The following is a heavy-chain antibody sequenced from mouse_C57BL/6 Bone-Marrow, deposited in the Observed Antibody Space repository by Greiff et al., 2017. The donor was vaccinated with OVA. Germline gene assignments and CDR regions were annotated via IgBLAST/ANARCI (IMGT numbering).Heavy chain of an antibody. CDR2: SRNKANDYTT. CDR3: ARFGSSGWYFDV. CDR1: GFTFSDFY. V-gene: IGHV7-1*01. Sequence: DVQLVESGGGLVQSGRSLRLSCATSGFTFSDFYMEWVRQAPGKGLEWIAASRNKANDYTTEYSASVKGRFIVSRDTSQSILYLQMNALRAEDTAIYYCARFGSSGWYFDVWGTGTTVTVSS. J-gene: IGHJ1*03. D-gene: IGHD1-1*01.